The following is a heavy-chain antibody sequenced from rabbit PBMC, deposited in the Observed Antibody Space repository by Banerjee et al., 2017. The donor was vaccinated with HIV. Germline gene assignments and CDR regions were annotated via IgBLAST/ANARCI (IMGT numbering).Heavy chain of an antibody. CDR2: IYGGSSGST. D-gene: IGHD7-1*01. Sequence: QSLEESGGDLVKPGASLTLTCTASGFSLSSSYYMYWVRQAPGKRPEWIACIYGGSSGSTYYASWAKGRFTISKTSSTTVTLQMTSLTAADTATYFCARAGYTVNNYGSEFSLWGPGTLVTVS. CDR3: ARAGYTVNNYGSEFSL. J-gene: IGHJ4*01. CDR1: GFSLSSSYY. V-gene: IGHV1S40*01.